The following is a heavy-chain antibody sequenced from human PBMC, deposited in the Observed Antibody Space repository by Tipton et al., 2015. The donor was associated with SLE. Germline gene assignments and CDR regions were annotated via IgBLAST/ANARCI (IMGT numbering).Heavy chain of an antibody. Sequence: SLRLSCAASGFTFSSYEMNWVRRAPGKGLEWLSYITSSSTTTWYADSVKGRFTISRDNAKNSLYLQMNSLSAEDTAIYYCAGRRLMIFGHGMDVWGQGTTVTVSS. CDR1: GFTFSSYE. V-gene: IGHV3-48*03. CDR3: AGRRLMIFGHGMDV. D-gene: IGHD3/OR15-3a*01. J-gene: IGHJ6*02. CDR2: ITSSSTTT.